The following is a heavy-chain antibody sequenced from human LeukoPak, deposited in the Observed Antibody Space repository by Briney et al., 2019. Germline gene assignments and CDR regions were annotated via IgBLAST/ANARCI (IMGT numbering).Heavy chain of an antibody. J-gene: IGHJ3*02. CDR2: INSDGSST. CDR1: GFTFSSYW. D-gene: IGHD6-19*01. Sequence: GGSLRLSCAASGFTFSSYWMHWVRQAPGKGLVWVSRINSDGSSTSYADSVKGRFTIPRDNAKNTLYLQMNSLRAEDTAVYYCARDPYSSGLDAFDIWGQGTMVTVSS. V-gene: IGHV3-74*01. CDR3: ARDPYSSGLDAFDI.